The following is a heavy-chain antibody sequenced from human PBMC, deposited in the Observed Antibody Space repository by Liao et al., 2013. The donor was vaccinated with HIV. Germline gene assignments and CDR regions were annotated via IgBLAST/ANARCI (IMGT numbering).Heavy chain of an antibody. CDR3: ARSVVGYYYFDY. Sequence: QVQLQQWGAGLLKPSETLSLTCAVYGGSLSAYYWSWIRQSPGEGLEWIGEINHSGSTNYNPSLKSRVTISVDTSKNQFSLKLSSVTAADTAVYYCARSVVGYYYFDYWGQGTLVTVSS. CDR2: INHSGST. V-gene: IGHV4-34*01. J-gene: IGHJ4*02. CDR1: GGSLSAYY. D-gene: IGHD2-15*01.